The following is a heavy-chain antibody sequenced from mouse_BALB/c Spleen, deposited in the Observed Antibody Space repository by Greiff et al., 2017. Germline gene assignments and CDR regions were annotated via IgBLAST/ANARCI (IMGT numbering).Heavy chain of an antibody. V-gene: IGHV5-6-5*01. Sequence: EVKLMESGGGLVKPGGSLKLSCAASGFTFSSYAMSWVRQTPEKRLEWVASISSGGSTYYPDSVKGRFTISRDNARNILYLQMSSLRSEDTAMYYCARFGNYGDFDYWGQGTTLTVSS. CDR2: ISSGGST. CDR1: GFTFSSYA. D-gene: IGHD1-1*02. CDR3: ARFGNYGDFDY. J-gene: IGHJ2*01.